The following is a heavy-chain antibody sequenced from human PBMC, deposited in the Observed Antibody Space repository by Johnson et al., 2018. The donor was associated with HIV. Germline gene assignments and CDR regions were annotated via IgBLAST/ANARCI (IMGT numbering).Heavy chain of an antibody. CDR2: ISYDGSNK. Sequence: QVQLVESGGGVVQPGRSLRLSCAASGFTFSRYAMHWVRQAPGKGLAWVAVISYDGSNKYYADSVKGRFTISRDNSKNTRYLQMDSLRAEDTALYYCARDGGAYCGGDCYSDAFDLWGQGTMVTVSS. D-gene: IGHD2-21*02. V-gene: IGHV3-30-3*01. J-gene: IGHJ3*01. CDR3: ARDGGAYCGGDCYSDAFDL. CDR1: GFTFSRYA.